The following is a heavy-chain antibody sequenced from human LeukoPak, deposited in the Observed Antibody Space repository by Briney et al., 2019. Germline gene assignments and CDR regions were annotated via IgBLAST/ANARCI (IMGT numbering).Heavy chain of an antibody. Sequence: PSETLSLTCTVSGGSIGSTNYYWGWIRQPPGKGLEWIGEIYHSGSTNYNPSLKSRVTISVDKSKNQFSLKLSSVTAADTAVYYCASGIAAAGTGVDYWGQGTLVTVSS. CDR2: IYHSGST. V-gene: IGHV4-39*07. J-gene: IGHJ4*02. CDR3: ASGIAAAGTGVDY. CDR1: GGSIGSTNYY. D-gene: IGHD6-13*01.